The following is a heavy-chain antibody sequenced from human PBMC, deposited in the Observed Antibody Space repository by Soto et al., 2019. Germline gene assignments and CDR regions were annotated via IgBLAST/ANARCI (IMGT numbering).Heavy chain of an antibody. Sequence: GASVKVSCKASGYTFTSYAICWVRQAPGQGLEWMGWMIPNCGNTNYAQKFQGRVTMTADNSTSTAYMELSSLRSEDTAVYYCARLSIAAAGRDDYWGQGTLVTSPQ. CDR1: GYTFTSYA. CDR2: MIPNCGNT. D-gene: IGHD6-13*01. V-gene: IGHV1-8*01. CDR3: ARLSIAAAGRDDY. J-gene: IGHJ4*02.